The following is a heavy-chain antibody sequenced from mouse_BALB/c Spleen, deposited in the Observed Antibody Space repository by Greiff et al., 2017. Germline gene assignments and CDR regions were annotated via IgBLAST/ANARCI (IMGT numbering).Heavy chain of an antibody. Sequence: EVQLQESGPGLVKPSQSLSLTCSVTGYSITSGYYWNWIRQFPGNKLEWMGYIGYDGSNNYNPSLKNRISITRDTSKNQFFLKLNSVTTEDTATYYCARGMITYYFDYWGQGTTLTVSS. CDR3: ARGMITYYFDY. V-gene: IGHV3-6*02. D-gene: IGHD2-4*01. CDR2: IGYDGSN. CDR1: GYSITSGYY. J-gene: IGHJ2*01.